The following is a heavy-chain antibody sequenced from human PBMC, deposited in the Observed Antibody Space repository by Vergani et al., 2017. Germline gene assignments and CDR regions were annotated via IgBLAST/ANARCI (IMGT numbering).Heavy chain of an antibody. CDR1: GYTFTSYG. Sequence: QVQLVQSGAEVKKPGASVKVSCKASGYTFTSYGISWVRQAPGQGLEWMGWISAYNGNTNYEQKLQGRVTMTTDTSTSTAYMELRSLRSDDTAVYYCARGGAIVVVPAARRYYYGMDVWGQGTTVTVSS. D-gene: IGHD2-2*01. J-gene: IGHJ6*02. CDR2: ISAYNGNT. CDR3: ARGGAIVVVPAARRYYYGMDV. V-gene: IGHV1-18*01.